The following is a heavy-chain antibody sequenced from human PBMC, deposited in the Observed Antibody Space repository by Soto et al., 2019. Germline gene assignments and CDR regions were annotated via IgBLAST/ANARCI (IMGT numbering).Heavy chain of an antibody. CDR2: ISGSGTNT. V-gene: IGHV3-23*01. Sequence: EVQLLESGGGLVQPGGSPRLSCAASGFTFSSCSMAWVRLAPGKGLEWVSSISGSGTNTYYSDSVRGRFTISRDNSKNTLYLQMTSLRGDDTAVYYCAEGGGGGWYDDWGQGTLVTVSS. CDR3: AEGGGGGWYDD. CDR1: GFTFSSCS. J-gene: IGHJ4*02. D-gene: IGHD6-19*01.